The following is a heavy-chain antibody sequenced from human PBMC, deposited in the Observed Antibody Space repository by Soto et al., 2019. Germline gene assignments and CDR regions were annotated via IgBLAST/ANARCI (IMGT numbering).Heavy chain of an antibody. CDR1: GFTFSSYA. V-gene: IGHV3-30-3*01. J-gene: IGHJ4*02. Sequence: GGSLRLSCAASGFTFSSYAMHWVRQAPGKGLEWVAVISYDGSNKYYADSVKGRFTISRDNSKNTLYLQMNSLRAEDTAVYYCARDQKQWLGLYFDYWGQGTLVTVSS. CDR2: ISYDGSNK. D-gene: IGHD6-19*01. CDR3: ARDQKQWLGLYFDY.